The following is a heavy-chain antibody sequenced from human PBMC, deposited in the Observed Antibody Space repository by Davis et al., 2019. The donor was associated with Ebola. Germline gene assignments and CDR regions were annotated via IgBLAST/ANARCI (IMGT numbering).Heavy chain of an antibody. CDR1: EYTFTSYF. CDR2: INPAGGKT. D-gene: IGHD3-22*01. V-gene: IGHV1-46*03. J-gene: IGHJ3*01. Sequence: AASVKVSCKASEYTFTSYFIHWVRQAPGQGLEWMGIINPAGGKTSYAQKFQGRVTMTRDTSTSTVYMELSSLRSEDTAVYYCARHDTSGYDAFDFWGQGTMVTVSS. CDR3: ARHDTSGYDAFDF.